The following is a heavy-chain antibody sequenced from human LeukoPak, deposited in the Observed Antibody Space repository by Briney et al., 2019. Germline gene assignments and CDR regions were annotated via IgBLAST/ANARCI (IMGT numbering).Heavy chain of an antibody. V-gene: IGHV3-21*01. CDR2: ISSSSSYI. CDR3: AREDRVVVGDYYYGMDV. CDR1: GFTFSSYS. D-gene: IGHD3-22*01. Sequence: GGSLRLSCAASGFTFSSYSMNWVRQAPGKGLEWVSSISSSSSYIYYADSVKGRFTISRDNAKNSLYLQMNSLRAEDTAVYYCAREDRVVVGDYYYGMDVWGQGTTVTVSS. J-gene: IGHJ6*02.